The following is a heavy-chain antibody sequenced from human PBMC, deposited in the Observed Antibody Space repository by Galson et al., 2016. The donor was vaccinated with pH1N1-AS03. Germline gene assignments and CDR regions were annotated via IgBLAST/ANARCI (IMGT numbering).Heavy chain of an antibody. Sequence: SLRLSCAASGFTFSSYGMHWVRQAPGKGLERVAVISYDGSNKYYADSVKGRFTISRDNSKNTLYLQMNSLRAEDTAVYYCAKDPASGEVWDILGALNWVDPWGQGTRVTVSS. CDR1: GFTFSSYG. J-gene: IGHJ5*02. CDR2: ISYDGSNK. D-gene: IGHD1-26*01. V-gene: IGHV3-30*18. CDR3: AKDPASGEVWDILGALNWVDP.